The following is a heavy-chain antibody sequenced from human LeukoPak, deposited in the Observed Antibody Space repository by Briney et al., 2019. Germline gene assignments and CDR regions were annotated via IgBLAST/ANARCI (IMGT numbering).Heavy chain of an antibody. D-gene: IGHD3-10*01. V-gene: IGHV3-23*01. CDR2: ISGSGGNT. CDR1: VFTFSSYA. CDR3: AKFISNGFDI. Sequence: GGSLRLSCAASVFTFSSYAMSCVRQAPGKGLEWVSSISGSGGNTYYADSVKGRFTISRDNSKNTLYLQMNSLRAEDPDVCYCAKFISNGFDIWGQGTMVTVSS. J-gene: IGHJ3*02.